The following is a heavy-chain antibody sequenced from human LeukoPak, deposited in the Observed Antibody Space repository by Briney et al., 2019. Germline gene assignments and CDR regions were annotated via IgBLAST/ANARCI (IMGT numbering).Heavy chain of an antibody. J-gene: IGHJ4*02. CDR1: GFTFSSYA. D-gene: IGHD3-22*01. CDR3: AKAVSYYYDSSGYYFDY. Sequence: PGGSLRLSCAASGFTFSSYAMSWVRQAPGKGLEWASAISGSGGSTYYADSVKGRFTISRDNSKNTLYLQMNSLRAEDTAVYYCAKAVSYYYDSSGYYFDYWGQGTLVTVSS. CDR2: ISGSGGST. V-gene: IGHV3-23*01.